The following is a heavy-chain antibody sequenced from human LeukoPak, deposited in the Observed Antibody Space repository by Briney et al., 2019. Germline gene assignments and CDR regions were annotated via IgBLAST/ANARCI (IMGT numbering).Heavy chain of an antibody. CDR2: IYYSGST. V-gene: IGHV4-39*07. CDR3: ARGLGGFSVYYFDY. Sequence: SETLSLTCTVSGGSISSSSYYWGWIRQPPGKGLEWIGSIYYSGSTNYNPSLKSRVTISVDTSKNQFSLKLSSVTAADTAVYYCARGLGGFSVYYFDYWGQGTLVTVSS. D-gene: IGHD5-12*01. J-gene: IGHJ4*02. CDR1: GGSISSSSYY.